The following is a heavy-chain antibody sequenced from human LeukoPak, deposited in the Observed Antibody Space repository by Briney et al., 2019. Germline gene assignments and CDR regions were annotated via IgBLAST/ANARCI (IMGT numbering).Heavy chain of an antibody. V-gene: IGHV4-61*02. D-gene: IGHD3-10*01. J-gene: IGHJ3*02. CDR1: GGSISSGSYY. CDR2: IYTSGST. Sequence: PSETLSLTCTVSGGSISSGSYYWSWIRQPAGKGLEWIGRIYTSGSTNYNPSLKGRVTMSVDTSKNQLSLKLSSVTAADTAVYYCARLYYYGSGMFSAFDIWGQGTVVTVSS. CDR3: ARLYYYGSGMFSAFDI.